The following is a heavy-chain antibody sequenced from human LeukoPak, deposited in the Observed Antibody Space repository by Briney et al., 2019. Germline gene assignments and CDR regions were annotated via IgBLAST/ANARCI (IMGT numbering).Heavy chain of an antibody. CDR3: ARVKAAAGRVDDAFDI. J-gene: IGHJ3*02. D-gene: IGHD6-13*01. CDR1: GGSISSSSYY. V-gene: IGHV4-39*01. CDR2: IYYSGST. Sequence: SETLSLTCTVSGGSISSSSYYWGWIRQPPGKGLEWIGSIYYSGSTYYNPSLKSRVTISVDTSKNQFSLKLSSVTAADTAVYYCARVKAAAGRVDDAFDIWGQGTMVTVSS.